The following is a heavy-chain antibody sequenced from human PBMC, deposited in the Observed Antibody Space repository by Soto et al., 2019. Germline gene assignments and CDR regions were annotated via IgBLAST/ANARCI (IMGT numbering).Heavy chain of an antibody. CDR2: IIPVTETP. V-gene: IGHV1-69*06. D-gene: IGHD3-10*01. CDR3: TRGTKGPGHYGPGSQGRFDP. CDR1: GGTFISHA. J-gene: IGHJ5*02. Sequence: QVQLVQSGAEVKKSGSSVKVSCKASGGTFISHAINWVRQVPGQGLEWMGVIIPVTETPTYAQKFQGRVTISADKSTTTVYMELISLRSEDTAVYYCTRGTKGPGHYGPGSQGRFDPLGQGTLVTVSS.